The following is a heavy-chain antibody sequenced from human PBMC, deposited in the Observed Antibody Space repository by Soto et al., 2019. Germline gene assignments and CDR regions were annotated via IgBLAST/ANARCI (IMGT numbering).Heavy chain of an antibody. Sequence: GSLRLSCAASGFTFSSYSMNWVRQAPGKGLEWVSSISSSSSYIYYADSVKGRFTISRDNAKNSLYLQMNSLRAEDTAVYYCARDLGSSSWSPRSNWFDPWGQGTLVTVSS. J-gene: IGHJ5*02. CDR2: ISSSSSYI. D-gene: IGHD6-13*01. V-gene: IGHV3-21*01. CDR1: GFTFSSYS. CDR3: ARDLGSSSWSPRSNWFDP.